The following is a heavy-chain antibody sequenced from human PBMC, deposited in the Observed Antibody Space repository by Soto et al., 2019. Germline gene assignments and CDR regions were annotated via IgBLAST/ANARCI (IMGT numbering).Heavy chain of an antibody. Sequence: EAQLLESGGGLVQPGVSLRLSCAASGFTFSTYAMSWVRQAPGKGLEWVSALSAGGGSTYYADSVNGRFIISRDNSINTLYLQMNSLRTEDTAVYYCAHPRGYGVFDAYDIWGLGAMVTVSS. CDR3: AHPRGYGVFDAYDI. CDR1: GFTFSTYA. J-gene: IGHJ3*02. V-gene: IGHV3-23*01. CDR2: LSAGGGST. D-gene: IGHD1-1*01.